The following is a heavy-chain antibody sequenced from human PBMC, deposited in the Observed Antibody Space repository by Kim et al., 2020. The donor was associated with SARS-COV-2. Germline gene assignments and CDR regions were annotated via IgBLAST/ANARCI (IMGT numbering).Heavy chain of an antibody. D-gene: IGHD3-22*01. CDR1: GFIFSNYA. J-gene: IGHJ4*02. Sequence: GGSLRLSCAASGFIFSNYAMTWVRQAPGKGLEWVSSISESGGTTHYADSVKGRFTISRDNANKMLYLQMNSLRAEDTAEYYCVIVLESSGYFAFDHWAEGPLDPVSS. V-gene: IGHV3-23*01. CDR2: ISESGGTT. CDR3: VIVLESSGYFAFDH.